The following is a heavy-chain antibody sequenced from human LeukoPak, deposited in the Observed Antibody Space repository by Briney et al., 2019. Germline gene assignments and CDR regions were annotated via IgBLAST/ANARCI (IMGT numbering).Heavy chain of an antibody. CDR3: ARDNDSRDPPHFDY. Sequence: ASVKVSCKASGYTFTSYGISWVRQAPGQGLEWTGWISAYNGNTNYAQKLQGRVTMTTDTSTSTAYMELRSLRSEDTAVYYCARDNDSRDPPHFDYWGQGTLVTVSS. CDR1: GYTFTSYG. J-gene: IGHJ4*02. V-gene: IGHV1-18*01. D-gene: IGHD3-16*01. CDR2: ISAYNGNT.